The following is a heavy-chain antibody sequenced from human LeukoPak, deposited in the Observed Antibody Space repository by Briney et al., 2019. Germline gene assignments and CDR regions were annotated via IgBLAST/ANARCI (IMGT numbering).Heavy chain of an antibody. D-gene: IGHD3-10*01. J-gene: IGHJ6*02. CDR3: ARAPLWFGELLFQRRFGYYYYGMDV. V-gene: IGHV1-8*01. CDR2: MNPNSGNT. CDR1: GYTFTSYD. Sequence: ASVKVSCKASGYTFTSYDINWVRQATGQGLEWMGWMNPNSGNTGYAQKFQGRVTMTRNTSISTAYMELSSLRSEDTAVYYCARAPLWFGELLFQRRFGYYYYGMDVWGQGTTVTVSS.